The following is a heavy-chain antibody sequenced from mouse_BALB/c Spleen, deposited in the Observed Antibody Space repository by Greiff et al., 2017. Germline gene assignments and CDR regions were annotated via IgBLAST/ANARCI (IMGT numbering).Heavy chain of an antibody. Sequence: EVMLVESGGGLVKPGGSLKLSCAASGFTFSSYAMSWVRQTPEKRLEWVASISSGGSTYYPDSVKGRFTISRDNARNILYLQMSSLRSEDTAMYYCARGYYRYDVYAMDDWGQGTSVTVSS. D-gene: IGHD2-14*01. V-gene: IGHV5-6-5*01. J-gene: IGHJ4*01. CDR1: GFTFSSYA. CDR2: ISSGGST. CDR3: ARGYYRYDVYAMDD.